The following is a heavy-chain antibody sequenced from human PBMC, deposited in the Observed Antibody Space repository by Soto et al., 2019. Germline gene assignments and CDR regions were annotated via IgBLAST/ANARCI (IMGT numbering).Heavy chain of an antibody. V-gene: IGHV4-39*01. J-gene: IGHJ6*02. D-gene: IGHD3-3*01. Sequence: SETLSLTCTVSGGSISSSSYYWGWIRQPPGKGLEWIGSIYYSGSTYYNPSLKSRVTISVDTSKNQFSLKLSSVTAADTAVYYCASSYDFGSGYYGMDVWGQGTTVTVSS. CDR2: IYYSGST. CDR1: GGSISSSSYY. CDR3: ASSYDFGSGYYGMDV.